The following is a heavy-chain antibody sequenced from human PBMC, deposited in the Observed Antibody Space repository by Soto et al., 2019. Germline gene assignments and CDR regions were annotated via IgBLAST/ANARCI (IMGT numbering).Heavy chain of an antibody. CDR2: ISYDGSNK. CDR1: GFTFSSYA. Sequence: GGSLRLSCAASGFTFSSYAMHWVRQAPGKGLEWVAVISYDGSNKYYADSVKGRFTTSRDNSKNTLYLQMNSLRAEDTAVYYCARDWANGYDFWSGYYDSGMDVWGQGTTGTVSS. J-gene: IGHJ6*02. D-gene: IGHD3-3*01. CDR3: ARDWANGYDFWSGYYDSGMDV. V-gene: IGHV3-30-3*01.